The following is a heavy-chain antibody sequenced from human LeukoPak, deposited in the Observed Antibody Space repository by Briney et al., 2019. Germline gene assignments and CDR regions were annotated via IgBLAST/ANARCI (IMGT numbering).Heavy chain of an antibody. J-gene: IGHJ5*02. CDR2: ISSSSSYI. V-gene: IGHV3-21*01. Sequence: GGSLRLSCAASGFTFSSYSMNWVRQAPGKGLEWVSSISSSSSYIYYADSVKGRFTISRDNAKNSLYLQMNSLRAEDTAVYYCARDRNVDIVATTGWCNWFDPWGQGTLVTVSS. D-gene: IGHD5-12*01. CDR3: ARDRNVDIVATTGWCNWFDP. CDR1: GFTFSSYS.